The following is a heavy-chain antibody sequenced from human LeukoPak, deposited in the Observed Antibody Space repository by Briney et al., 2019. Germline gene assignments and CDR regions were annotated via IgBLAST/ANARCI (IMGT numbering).Heavy chain of an antibody. Sequence: ASVKVSCKASAYTFTGYYIHWVRQAPGQGLEWMGWINPNSGNTGYAQKFQGRVTMTRNTSISTAYMELSSLRSEDTAVYYCARVSKAYYYDSSLAYWGQGTLVTVSS. CDR3: ARVSKAYYYDSSLAY. V-gene: IGHV1-8*02. D-gene: IGHD3-22*01. CDR2: INPNSGNT. J-gene: IGHJ4*02. CDR1: AYTFTGYY.